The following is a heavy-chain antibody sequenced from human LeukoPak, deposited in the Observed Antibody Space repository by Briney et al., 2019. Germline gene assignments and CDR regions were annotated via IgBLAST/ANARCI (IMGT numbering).Heavy chain of an antibody. CDR2: IHSGGTT. CDR3: ARVFQLPFNYFDP. CDR1: GGSISSDNYY. J-gene: IGHJ5*02. V-gene: IGHV4-61*02. Sequence: NPSETLSLTCTVSGGSISSDNYYWSWIRQPAGKGLEWIGRIHSGGTTNYNPYLKSRVTISVDTSDNRFSLKLTSVIAADTAVYYCARVFQLPFNYFDPWGQGALVTVSS.